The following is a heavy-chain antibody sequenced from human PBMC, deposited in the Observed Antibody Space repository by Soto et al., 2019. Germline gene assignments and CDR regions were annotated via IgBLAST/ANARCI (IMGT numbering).Heavy chain of an antibody. CDR3: ARSGHTFGGVV. CDR1: GASMSNYY. CDR2: VYYTGNT. J-gene: IGHJ4*02. D-gene: IGHD3-16*01. V-gene: IGHV4-59*01. Sequence: SEILSLTCTVSGASMSNYYGSWIRQPPGKGLEHIGYVYYTGNTNYNPSLKSRVTISVDTSNNQFSLKLTSVTTADTAIYYCARSGHTFGGVVWGRGILVTVPQ.